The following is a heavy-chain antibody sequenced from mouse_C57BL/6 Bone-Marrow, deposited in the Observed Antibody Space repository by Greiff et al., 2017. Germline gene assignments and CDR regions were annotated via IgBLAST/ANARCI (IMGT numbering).Heavy chain of an antibody. CDR2: INYDGSST. J-gene: IGHJ4*01. Sequence: EVQVVESEGGLVQPGSSMKLSCTASGFTFSDYYMAWVRQVPEKGLEWVANINYDGSSTYYLDSLKSRFIISRDNAKNILYLQMSSLKSEDTATYYCARALYSNYDYAMDYWGQGTSVTVSS. V-gene: IGHV5-16*01. CDR3: ARALYSNYDYAMDY. CDR1: GFTFSDYY. D-gene: IGHD2-5*01.